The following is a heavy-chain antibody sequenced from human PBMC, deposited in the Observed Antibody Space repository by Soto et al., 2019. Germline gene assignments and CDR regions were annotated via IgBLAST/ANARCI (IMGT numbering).Heavy chain of an antibody. Sequence: PGGSLRLSCAASGFSFSNYAMSWVRQAPGKGLEWVSAISGSGGSTYFADSVKGRFTISRDTSKNTLYLQMNSLRGEDTAVYYCAKGGGEWLRSYYGRAVWGQGTTVTVSS. CDR3: AKGGGEWLRSYYGRAV. CDR2: ISGSGGST. D-gene: IGHD5-12*01. J-gene: IGHJ6*02. V-gene: IGHV3-23*01. CDR1: GFSFSNYA.